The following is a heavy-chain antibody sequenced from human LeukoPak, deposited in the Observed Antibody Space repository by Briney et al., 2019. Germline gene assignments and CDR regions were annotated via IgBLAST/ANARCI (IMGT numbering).Heavy chain of an antibody. CDR3: ARDSFDCGGDCYYYNFDY. V-gene: IGHV3-11*01. D-gene: IGHD2-21*02. CDR2: ISSSGSTI. Sequence: GGSLRLSCAASGFTFRDYYMSWIRQAPGKGLEWVSNISSSGSTIYYADSVKGRFTISRDNAKNSLYLQMNSLRAEDTAVYYCARDSFDCGGDCYYYNFDYWGQGTLVTVSS. CDR1: GFTFRDYY. J-gene: IGHJ4*02.